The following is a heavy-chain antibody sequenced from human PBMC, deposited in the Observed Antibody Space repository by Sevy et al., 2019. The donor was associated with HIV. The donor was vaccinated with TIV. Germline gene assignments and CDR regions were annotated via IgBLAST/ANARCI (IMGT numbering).Heavy chain of an antibody. Sequence: GESLKISCAASGFTFSSYGMHWVRQAPGKGLGWVAVIWYDGGNKYYADSVKGRFTISRDNSKNTQYLQMTSLRAEDTEVYYCARDTEERGVGDIDTKGYYYYGMDVWGQGTTVTVSS. CDR1: GFTFSSYG. CDR2: IWYDGGNK. V-gene: IGHV3-33*01. J-gene: IGHJ6*02. CDR3: ARDTEERGVGDIDTKGYYYYGMDV. D-gene: IGHD5-12*01.